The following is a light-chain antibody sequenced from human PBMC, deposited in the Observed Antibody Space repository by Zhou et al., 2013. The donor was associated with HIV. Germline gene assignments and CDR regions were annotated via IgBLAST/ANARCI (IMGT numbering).Light chain of an antibody. V-gene: IGKV1-33*01. CDR3: QQYNAHPIT. J-gene: IGKJ5*01. CDR1: QNIGTY. Sequence: QMTQFPSSLSPSVGDRVTIACRTSQNIGTYLNWYQHKPGKAPKLLIYGASNLETGVPSRFSGSGSGTDFTFTISSLQPEDIATYYCQQYNAHPITFGQGTRLEIK. CDR2: GAS.